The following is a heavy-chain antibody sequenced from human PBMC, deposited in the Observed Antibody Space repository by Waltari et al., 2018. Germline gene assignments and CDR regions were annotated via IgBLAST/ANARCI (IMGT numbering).Heavy chain of an antibody. D-gene: IGHD3-3*02. Sequence: EVRLLQSGAEVKKPGTTFKISCRLSGYTLSDYYIHWIQQAPGKGLQWMGLVDPDDGQTIYAEALQGRISMTADSSRKTVYMELTSLTSDDSAVYYCATGLGDSISASRPFEIWGRGTVITVSS. CDR1: GYTLSDYY. J-gene: IGHJ3*02. CDR2: VDPDDGQT. CDR3: ATGLGDSISASRPFEI. V-gene: IGHV1-69-2*01.